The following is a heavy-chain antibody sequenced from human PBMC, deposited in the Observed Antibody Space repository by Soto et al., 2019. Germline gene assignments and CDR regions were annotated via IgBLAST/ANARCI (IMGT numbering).Heavy chain of an antibody. V-gene: IGHV4-39*01. D-gene: IGHD6-25*01. Sequence: SETLSLTCSASGGSVTSSSHFWGWVRQPPGKGLEWIGTIYFTGNTYYTPSLKSRLTMSIDKSKNEFSLRLNSVTAAETAVYYCAGQTFTIAAASYGRSNWFDPWGPGTLVTVSS. J-gene: IGHJ5*02. CDR2: IYFTGNT. CDR1: GGSVTSSSHF. CDR3: AGQTFTIAAASYGRSNWFDP.